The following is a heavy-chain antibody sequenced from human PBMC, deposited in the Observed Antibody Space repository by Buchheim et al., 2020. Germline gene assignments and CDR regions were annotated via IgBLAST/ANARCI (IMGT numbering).Heavy chain of an antibody. CDR1: GFTFSSSW. V-gene: IGHV3-74*01. CDR3: GANFDY. J-gene: IGHJ4*02. Sequence: EVQLVESGGVLVQPGGSLRLSCAASGFTFSSSWIHWVRHPPGKGLVWVSRINSDGSNTLYADSVKGRFTVSRDNAKNTLYLQMNSLRVEDTAVYYCGANFDYWGQGTL. CDR2: INSDGSNT.